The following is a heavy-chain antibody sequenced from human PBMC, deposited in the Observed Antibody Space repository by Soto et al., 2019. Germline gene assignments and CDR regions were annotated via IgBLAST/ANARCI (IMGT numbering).Heavy chain of an antibody. CDR2: ISYSGNT. Sequence: PSETLSLTCTVSGGSIINFYWSWIRQPPGTGLEWIGYISYSGNTNYNPSLKSRVSISVDTSKNQLSLNLTSVTAADTAVYYCARAQMVISRYYFDSWGQGXPVNVS. CDR3: ARAQMVISRYYFDS. D-gene: IGHD2-21*01. V-gene: IGHV4-59*01. J-gene: IGHJ4*02. CDR1: GGSIINFY.